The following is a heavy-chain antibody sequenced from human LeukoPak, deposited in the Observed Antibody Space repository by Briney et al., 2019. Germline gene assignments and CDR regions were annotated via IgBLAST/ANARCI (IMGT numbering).Heavy chain of an antibody. J-gene: IGHJ4*02. CDR2: IIPIFGTA. D-gene: IGHD3-22*01. Sequence: SVKVSCKASGGTFSSYAISWVRQAPGQGLERMGGIIPIFGTANYAQKFQGRVTITADESTSTAYMELSSLRSEDTAVYFCARDDDSSGYYLYWGQGTLVTVSS. CDR1: GGTFSSYA. V-gene: IGHV1-69*13. CDR3: ARDDDSSGYYLY.